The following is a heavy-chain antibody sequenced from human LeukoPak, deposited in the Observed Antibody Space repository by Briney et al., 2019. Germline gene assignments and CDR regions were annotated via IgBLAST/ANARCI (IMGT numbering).Heavy chain of an antibody. J-gene: IGHJ6*02. Sequence: SVRVSCKASGGTFSSYAISWVRQAPGQGLEWMGRIIPILGIANYAQKFQGRVTITADKSTSTAYMELSSLRSEDTAVYYCASPIPRYYYDSSGPHYYGMDVWGQGTTVTVSS. D-gene: IGHD3-22*01. CDR2: IIPILGIA. V-gene: IGHV1-69*04. CDR3: ASPIPRYYYDSSGPHYYGMDV. CDR1: GGTFSSYA.